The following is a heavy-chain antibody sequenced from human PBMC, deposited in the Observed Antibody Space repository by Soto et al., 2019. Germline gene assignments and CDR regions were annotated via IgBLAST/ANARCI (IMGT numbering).Heavy chain of an antibody. CDR3: ARLWRGGYNLVVDY. Sequence: QLQLQESGPGLVKPSETLSLTSTVSGGSISGSPYYWGWIRQPPGKGLEWIGNLYYSGSTYYNPSLKSRVTISLDTAKNQFPLKLSSVTASDTAIYYCARLWRGGYNLVVDYWGQGTLFTVSS. D-gene: IGHD5-12*01. CDR1: GGSISGSPYY. V-gene: IGHV4-39*01. J-gene: IGHJ4*02. CDR2: LYYSGST.